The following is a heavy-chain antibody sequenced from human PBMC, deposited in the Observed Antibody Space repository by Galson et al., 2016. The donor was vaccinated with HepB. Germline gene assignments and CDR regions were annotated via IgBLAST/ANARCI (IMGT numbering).Heavy chain of an antibody. CDR1: GFTFSGSA. D-gene: IGHD5-12*01. J-gene: IGHJ4*02. V-gene: IGHV3-73*01. CDR2: IGGKATGYAT. Sequence: SLRLSCAASGFTFSGSAIHWVRQASGEGLEWIGRIGGKATGYATAYGPSVKGRFTISRDDSKNMAYLQMNSLITEDTALYYCTKGYDGPKGVGGSNWGQGSLVTVSS. CDR3: TKGYDGPKGVGGSN.